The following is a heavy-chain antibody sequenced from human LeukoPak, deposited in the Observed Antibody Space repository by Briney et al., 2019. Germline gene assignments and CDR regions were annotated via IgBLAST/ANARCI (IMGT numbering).Heavy chain of an antibody. CDR2: ISYQGSNK. V-gene: IGHV3-30-3*01. D-gene: IGHD6-13*01. J-gene: IGHJ4*02. Sequence: GGSLRLSCAASGFTYSSYAMRWAPQAPSKGLEWVAVISYQGSNKYYTDSVKGRFTISRDNSKNMLYLQMNSLGAEDTAVYFWARDGGAAAGIDYWGEGTLVTVSS. CDR1: GFTYSSYA. CDR3: ARDGGAAAGIDY.